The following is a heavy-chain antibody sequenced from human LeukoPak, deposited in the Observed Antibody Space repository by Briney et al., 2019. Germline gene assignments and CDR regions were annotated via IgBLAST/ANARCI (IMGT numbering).Heavy chain of an antibody. CDR2: ISDSGAYT. J-gene: IGHJ4*02. D-gene: IGHD5-18*01. V-gene: IGHV3-23*01. Sequence: PGGSLRLSCAASGFTFSSCAMSWVLQAPGKGLEWVSAISDSGAYTYYADSVKGRFTISRDNSKNTLYLQMNSLRAEDTAVYYCATLPNYSYGHPYYFDSWGQGTLVTVSS. CDR1: GFTFSSCA. CDR3: ATLPNYSYGHPYYFDS.